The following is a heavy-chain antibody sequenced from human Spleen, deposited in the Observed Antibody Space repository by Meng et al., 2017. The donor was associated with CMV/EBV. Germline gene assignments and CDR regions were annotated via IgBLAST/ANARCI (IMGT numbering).Heavy chain of an antibody. CDR3: AARISSSSRGTSVFDY. CDR2: TYYRSKWYN. J-gene: IGHJ4*02. CDR1: GDSVSSNSAA. V-gene: IGHV6-1*01. Sequence: HVQLQQAGPGLVKPHQTLSPPCAISGDSVSSNSAAWNWIRQSPSRGLEWLGRTYYRSKWYNDYAVSVKSRITINPDTSKNQFSLQLNSVTPEDTAVYYCAARISSSSRGTSVFDYWGQGTLVTVSS. D-gene: IGHD6-6*01.